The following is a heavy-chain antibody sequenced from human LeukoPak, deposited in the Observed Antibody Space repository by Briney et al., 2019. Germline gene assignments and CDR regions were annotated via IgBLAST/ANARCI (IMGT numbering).Heavy chain of an antibody. D-gene: IGHD2-2*01. Sequence: SETLSLTCAVYGGSFSGYYWSWIRQPPGKGLEWIGEINHSGSTNYNPSFQRRVTISVDQSKKHIVLKPKHATAAGHAVNYCARAGARYCSSTSCRPYYYYMDVWGKGTTVTVSS. J-gene: IGHJ6*03. CDR2: INHSGST. V-gene: IGHV4-34*01. CDR3: ARAGARYCSSTSCRPYYYYMDV. CDR1: GGSFSGYY.